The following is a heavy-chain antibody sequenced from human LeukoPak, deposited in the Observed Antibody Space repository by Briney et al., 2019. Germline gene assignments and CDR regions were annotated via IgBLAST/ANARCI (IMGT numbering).Heavy chain of an antibody. V-gene: IGHV4-39*07. Sequence: SETLSLTCTVSGGSISSSSYYWGWIRQPPGKGLEWIGSIYYSGSTYYNPSLKSRVTISVDTSKNQFSLKLSSVTAADTAVYYCARARNYYDSSDYYYEGDAFDIWGQGTMVTVSS. D-gene: IGHD3-22*01. CDR1: GGSISSSSYY. J-gene: IGHJ3*02. CDR2: IYYSGST. CDR3: ARARNYYDSSDYYYEGDAFDI.